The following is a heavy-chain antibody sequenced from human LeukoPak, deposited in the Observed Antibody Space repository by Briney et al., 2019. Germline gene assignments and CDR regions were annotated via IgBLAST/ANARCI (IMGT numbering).Heavy chain of an antibody. Sequence: PGGSLRLSCAASEFTFSTSYMTWLRQAPGKGLEWVSSISSSSSYIYYADSVKGRFTISRDNARNSLYLQMNSLRAEDTAVYYCGGGARYFDYWGQGTLVTVSS. CDR2: ISSSSSYI. V-gene: IGHV3-21*01. CDR3: GGGARYFDY. J-gene: IGHJ4*02. CDR1: EFTFSTSY.